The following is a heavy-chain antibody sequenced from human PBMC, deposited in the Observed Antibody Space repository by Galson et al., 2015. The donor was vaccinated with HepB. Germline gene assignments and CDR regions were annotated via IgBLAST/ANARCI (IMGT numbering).Heavy chain of an antibody. J-gene: IGHJ4*02. CDR1: GFTFSSYA. D-gene: IGHD3-22*01. CDR2: ISGSGGST. CDR3: AKKRAHYYDSSYGGFDY. V-gene: IGHV3-23*01. Sequence: SLRLSCAASGFTFSSYAMSWVRQAPGKGLEWVSAISGSGGSTYYADSVKGRFTISRDNSKNTLYLQMNSLRAEDTAVYYCAKKRAHYYDSSYGGFDYWGQGTLVTVSS.